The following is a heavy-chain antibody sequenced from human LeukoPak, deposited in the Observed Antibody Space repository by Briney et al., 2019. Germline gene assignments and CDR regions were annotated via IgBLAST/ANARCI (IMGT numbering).Heavy chain of an antibody. CDR2: IYYSGST. Sequence: PSETLSLTCTVSGGSISGSSYYWGWIRQPPGKGLEWIGSIYYSGSTYYNPSLKSRVTISVDKSKNQFSLKLSSVTAADTAVYYCARDSQLWFTLDAFDIWGQGTMVTVSS. J-gene: IGHJ3*02. D-gene: IGHD5-18*01. CDR1: GGSISGSSYY. V-gene: IGHV4-39*07. CDR3: ARDSQLWFTLDAFDI.